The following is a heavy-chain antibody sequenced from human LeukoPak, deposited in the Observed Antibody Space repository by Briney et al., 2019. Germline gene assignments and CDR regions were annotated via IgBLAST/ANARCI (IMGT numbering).Heavy chain of an antibody. D-gene: IGHD5-24*01. Sequence: SETLSLTCTVSGGSMSSYYWSWIRQPPGKGLEWIGYICYSGSTKYNPSLKSRVTISVDTSKNQFSLKLSCVTAADTVVYYCARGPRAGYNLEPFDYWGQGTLVTVSS. J-gene: IGHJ4*02. CDR2: ICYSGST. CDR1: GGSMSSYY. CDR3: ARGPRAGYNLEPFDY. V-gene: IGHV4-59*08.